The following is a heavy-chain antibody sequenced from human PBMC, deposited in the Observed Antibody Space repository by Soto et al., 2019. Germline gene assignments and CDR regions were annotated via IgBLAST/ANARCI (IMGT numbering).Heavy chain of an antibody. CDR3: DRGDVEMATISYFDY. Sequence: SETLSLTCAVSGGSISSGGYSWSWIRQPPGKGLEWIGYIYHSGSTYYNPSLKSRVTISVDRSKNQFSLKLSSVTAADTAVYYCDRGDVEMATISYFDYWGHGTLVTVYS. V-gene: IGHV4-30-2*01. CDR2: IYHSGST. CDR1: GGSISSGGYS. J-gene: IGHJ4*01. D-gene: IGHD5-12*01.